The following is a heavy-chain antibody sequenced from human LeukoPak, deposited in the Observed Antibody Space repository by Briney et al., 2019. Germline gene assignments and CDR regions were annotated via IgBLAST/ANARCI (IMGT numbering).Heavy chain of an antibody. V-gene: IGHV4-34*01. CDR2: INHSGST. D-gene: IGHD6-13*01. CDR3: ARAPSSSWYRSFYFDY. Sequence: SETLSLTCAVYGGSFSGYYWSWIRQPPGKGLEWIGEINHSGSTNYNPSLKSRVTISVDTSKNQFSLKLSSVTAADTAVYYCARAPSSSWYRSFYFDYWGQGTLVTVSS. CDR1: GGSFSGYY. J-gene: IGHJ4*02.